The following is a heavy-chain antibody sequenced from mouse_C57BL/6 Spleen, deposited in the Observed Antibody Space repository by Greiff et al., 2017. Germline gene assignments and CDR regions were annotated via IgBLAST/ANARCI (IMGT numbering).Heavy chain of an antibody. D-gene: IGHD2-1*01. V-gene: IGHV1-52*01. Sequence: VQLQQPGAELVRPGSSVKLSCKASGYTFTSYWMHWVKQRPIQGLEWIGNIDPSDSETHYNQKFKDKATLTVDKSSSTAYMQLSSLTSEDSAVYYCARWGGNPWYFGVWGTGTTVTVSS. CDR1: GYTFTSYW. CDR3: ARWGGNPWYFGV. J-gene: IGHJ1*03. CDR2: IDPSDSET.